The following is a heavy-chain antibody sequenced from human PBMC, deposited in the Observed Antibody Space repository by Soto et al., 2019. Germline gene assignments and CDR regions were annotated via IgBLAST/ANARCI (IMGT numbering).Heavy chain of an antibody. CDR1: GGSNSSGGYY. CDR2: IYYSGRT. J-gene: IGHJ4*02. D-gene: IGHD6-6*01. CDR3: ARTKDYSSSLDY. Sequence: PSETLSLTCTVSGGSNSSGGYYWTWIRQHPGKGLEWIGCIYYSGRTYYNPSLKSRVTISVDTSKRQFSLKLSSVTAADTAIYYCARTKDYSSSLDYWGQGALVTVSS. V-gene: IGHV4-31*03.